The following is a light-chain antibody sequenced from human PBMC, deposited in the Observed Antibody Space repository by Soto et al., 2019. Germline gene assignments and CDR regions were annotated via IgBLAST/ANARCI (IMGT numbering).Light chain of an antibody. CDR3: AAWDASLSGDV. Sequence: QSVLTQPPSASGTPGQRVTISCSGSTSNIGSNYAYWYQQLPGTAPKLLIYSSSQRPSGVPDRFSGSKSGTSASLAISGLRSEDAADYYCAAWDASLSGDVFGAGTKLTVL. CDR1: TSNIGSNY. CDR2: SSS. J-gene: IGLJ1*01. V-gene: IGLV1-47*02.